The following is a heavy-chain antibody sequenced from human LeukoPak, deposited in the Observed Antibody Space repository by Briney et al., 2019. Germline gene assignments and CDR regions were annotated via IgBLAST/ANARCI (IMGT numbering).Heavy chain of an antibody. Sequence: GGSLRLSCTASGFTFPDYAMNWFRLAPGKGLEWAGIIRTKFYGGTTEYAASVKGRFTISRDDFGRSVYLQMTSLKTEDTAVYYCTRGRGDGYKYWYFDVWGRGTLVTVSP. CDR3: TRGRGDGYKYWYFDV. D-gene: IGHD5-24*01. CDR2: IRTKFYGGTT. J-gene: IGHJ2*01. CDR1: GFTFPDYA. V-gene: IGHV3-49*03.